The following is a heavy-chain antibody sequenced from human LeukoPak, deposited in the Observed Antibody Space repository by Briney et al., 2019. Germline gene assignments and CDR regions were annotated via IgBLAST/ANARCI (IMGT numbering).Heavy chain of an antibody. CDR1: GGSFSGYY. D-gene: IGHD5-12*01. V-gene: IGHV4-34*01. CDR2: INHSGST. J-gene: IGHJ4*02. CDR3: ARPGALRYLDY. Sequence: SETLSLTCAVYGGSFSGYYWSWIRQPPGKGLEWIGEINHSGSTNYNSSLKSRVTISVDTSKNQFSLKLSSVTAADTAVYYCARPGALRYLDYWGQGTLVTVSS.